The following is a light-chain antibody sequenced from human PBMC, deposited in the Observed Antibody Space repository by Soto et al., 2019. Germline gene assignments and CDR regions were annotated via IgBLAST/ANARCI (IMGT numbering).Light chain of an antibody. J-gene: IGKJ3*01. Sequence: EIVLTQSPGTLSLSPGERATLSCRASQTLSINSLAWYQQKPGQPPRLLIYAASTRATDVPARFSGGGSGTDFTLSISSLEPDDFALYYCQQYDASPLTFGPGTTVEIK. CDR1: QTLSINS. CDR3: QQYDASPLT. CDR2: AAS. V-gene: IGKV3-20*01.